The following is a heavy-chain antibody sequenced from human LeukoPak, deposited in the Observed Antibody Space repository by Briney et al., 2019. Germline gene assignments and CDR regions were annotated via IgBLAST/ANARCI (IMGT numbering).Heavy chain of an antibody. CDR3: ARVRTIAAAGAYYYGMDV. V-gene: IGHV4-59*01. J-gene: IGHJ6*02. Sequence: SETLSLTCTVSGGSISSYYWSWLRQPPGKGLEWIGYIYYSGSTNYNPSLKSRVTISVDTSKNQFSLKLSSVTAADTAVYYCARVRTIAAAGAYYYGMDVWGQGTTVTVSS. D-gene: IGHD6-13*01. CDR2: IYYSGST. CDR1: GGSISSYY.